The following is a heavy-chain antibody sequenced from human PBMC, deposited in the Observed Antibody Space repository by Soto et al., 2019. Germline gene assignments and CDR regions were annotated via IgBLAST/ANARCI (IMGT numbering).Heavy chain of an antibody. D-gene: IGHD6-13*01. CDR1: GFTFSSYG. CDR2: ISYDGSNK. CDR3: AKALRGQQLCMDV. Sequence: HPGGSLRLSCAASGFTFSSYGMHWVRQAPGKGLEWVAVISYDGSNKYYADSVKGRFTISRDNSKNTLYLQMNSLRAEDTAVYYCAKALRGQQLCMDVWGQGTTVTVSS. J-gene: IGHJ6*02. V-gene: IGHV3-30*18.